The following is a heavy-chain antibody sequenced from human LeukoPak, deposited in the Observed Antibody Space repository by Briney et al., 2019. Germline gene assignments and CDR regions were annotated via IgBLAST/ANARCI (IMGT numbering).Heavy chain of an antibody. CDR2: IIPIFGTA. V-gene: IGHV1-69*05. CDR3: ARELDSRSGRAFDY. CDR1: GGTFSSYA. J-gene: IGHJ4*02. Sequence: ASVKVSCKASGGTFSSYAISWVRQAPGQGLEWMGGIIPIFGTANYAQKFQGRVTITTDESTSTAYMELSSLRSEDTAVYYCARELDSRSGRAFDYWGQGTLVTVSS. D-gene: IGHD2-15*01.